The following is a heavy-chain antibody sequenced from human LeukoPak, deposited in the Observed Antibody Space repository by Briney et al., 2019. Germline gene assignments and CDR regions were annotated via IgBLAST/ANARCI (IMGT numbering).Heavy chain of an antibody. J-gene: IGHJ4*02. D-gene: IGHD6-19*01. CDR2: IKQDGSEQ. CDR3: ATDRYSSGWYDYFDY. V-gene: IGHV3-7*01. Sequence: GGSPRLSCAASGFTFSSYWMSWVRQAPGKGLEWVANIKQDGSEQYYVDSVKGRFTTSRDNAKNSLYLQMNSLRAEDTALYYCATDRYSSGWYDYFDYWGQGTLVTVSS. CDR1: GFTFSSYW.